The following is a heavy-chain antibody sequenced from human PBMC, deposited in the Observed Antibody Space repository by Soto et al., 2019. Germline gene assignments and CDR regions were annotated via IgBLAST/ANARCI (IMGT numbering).Heavy chain of an antibody. CDR3: ARVLYYDFWSGDYCGPDY. J-gene: IGHJ4*02. D-gene: IGHD3-3*01. CDR1: GFTFSTYA. CDR2: TSYDGSKR. V-gene: IGHV3-30*04. Sequence: PGGSLRLSCAASGFTFSTYAMHWVRQAPGKGLEWVAVTSYDGSKRYYADSVKGRFTISRDNSKNTLFLQMGSLRPDDTAVYYCARVLYYDFWSGDYCGPDYWGQGTLVTVSS.